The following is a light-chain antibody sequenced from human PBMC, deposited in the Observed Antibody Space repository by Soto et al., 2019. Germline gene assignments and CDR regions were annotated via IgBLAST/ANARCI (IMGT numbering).Light chain of an antibody. CDR1: ESVNNN. CDR3: QQYNNWPPIT. V-gene: IGKV3-15*01. Sequence: EIVMTQSPATLSVSPGERAILSCRASESVNNNLAWYQQKPGQAPRLLIYGASTRVTGIPARFSGSGSGTEFTLTISSLQSEDITVYYCQQYNNWPPITFGQGTRLEIK. J-gene: IGKJ5*01. CDR2: GAS.